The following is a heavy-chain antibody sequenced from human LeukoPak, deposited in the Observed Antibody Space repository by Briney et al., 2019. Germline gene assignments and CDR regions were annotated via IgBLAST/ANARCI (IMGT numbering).Heavy chain of an antibody. Sequence: GGSLRLSCAASGFTFSSYSMNWVRQAPGKGLEWGSSISSSSSYIYYADSVKGRFTISRDNAKNSLYLQMNSLRAEDTAVYYCARELLWFGEDYYGMDVWGKGTTVTVSS. CDR3: ARELLWFGEDYYGMDV. D-gene: IGHD3-10*01. CDR1: GFTFSSYS. J-gene: IGHJ6*04. CDR2: ISSSSSYI. V-gene: IGHV3-21*01.